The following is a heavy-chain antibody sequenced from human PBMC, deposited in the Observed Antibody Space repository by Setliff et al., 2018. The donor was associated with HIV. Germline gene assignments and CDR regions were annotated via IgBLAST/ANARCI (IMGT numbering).Heavy chain of an antibody. J-gene: IGHJ4*02. Sequence: SETLSLTCTVSGGSISNYYWSWIRQPPGKGLEWIGYIYYSGSTTYNPSLESRVTISVDTSKNQFSLKLSSVTAADTAVYYCATVVPAAHFDYWGQGTLVTVSS. CDR1: GGSISNYY. CDR3: ATVVPAAHFDY. V-gene: IGHV4-59*08. CDR2: IYYSGST. D-gene: IGHD2-2*01.